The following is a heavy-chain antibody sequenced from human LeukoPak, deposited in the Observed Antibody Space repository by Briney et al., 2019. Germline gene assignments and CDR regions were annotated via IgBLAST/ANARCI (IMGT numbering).Heavy chain of an antibody. D-gene: IGHD3-22*01. CDR2: ISAYDGNT. J-gene: IGHJ4*02. CDR1: GYTFTSYD. CDR3: ARQGESRYYYDSSGFIYYFDY. V-gene: IGHV1-18*01. Sequence: VASVKVSCKASGYTFTSYDINWVRQATGQGLEWMGWISAYDGNTNYAQKLQGRVTMTTDTSTSTAYMELRSLRSDDTAVYYCARQGESRYYYDSSGFIYYFDYWGQGTLVTVSS.